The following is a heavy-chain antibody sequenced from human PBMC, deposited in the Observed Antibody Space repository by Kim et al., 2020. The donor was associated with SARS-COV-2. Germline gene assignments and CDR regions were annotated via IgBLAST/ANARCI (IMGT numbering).Heavy chain of an antibody. CDR3: AREQNGGYDSHYYFYHGMDV. V-gene: IGHV1-2*06. D-gene: IGHD5-12*01. CDR2: INPNTGGT. CDR1: GYTFTGYF. Sequence: ASVKVSCKTSGYTFTGYFLHWVRQAPGQGLEWMGRINPNTGGTNYAQKFQGRVSMTRDRSISTAYMELSSLRSDHTAVYYCAREQNGGYDSHYYFYHGMDVWGQGTTVTVSS. J-gene: IGHJ6*02.